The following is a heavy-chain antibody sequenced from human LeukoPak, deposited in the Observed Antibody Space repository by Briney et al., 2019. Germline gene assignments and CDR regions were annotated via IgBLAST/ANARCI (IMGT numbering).Heavy chain of an antibody. CDR2: IYPGDSDT. CDR3: ARLPYRCSSVYNWFDP. Sequence: GESLNISCKGSGYIFATYWIGWVRQMPGKGLEWMGLIYPGDSDTRYSPSFQGQVTISADKSITTAYLQLSNLEASDTAIYYCARLPYRCSSVYNWFDPWGQGTLVTVSS. J-gene: IGHJ5*02. CDR1: GYIFATYW. D-gene: IGHD6-6*01. V-gene: IGHV5-51*01.